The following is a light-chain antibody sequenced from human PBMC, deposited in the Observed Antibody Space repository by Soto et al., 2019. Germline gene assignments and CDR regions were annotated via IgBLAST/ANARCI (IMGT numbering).Light chain of an antibody. V-gene: IGLV2-14*01. J-gene: IGLJ1*01. CDR3: ISYTSDDVRFV. CDR1: NSDVGIYDF. Sequence: SALTQPASVSGTPGQSITISCTGSNSDVGIYDFVSWYQHHPGRAPKLIVSEVSHRPSGVSNRFSGSKSGNTASLTISGLXSEDEADYYCISYTSDDVRFVFGTGTKVTVL. CDR2: EVS.